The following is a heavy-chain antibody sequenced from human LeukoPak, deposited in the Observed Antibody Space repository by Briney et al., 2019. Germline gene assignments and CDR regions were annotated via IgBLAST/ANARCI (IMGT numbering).Heavy chain of an antibody. V-gene: IGHV1-69*04. CDR3: ARGPNGWYGD. Sequence: GASVKVSCKASGGTFSSYAISWVRQAPGQGLEWMGRITPILGIANYAQKFQGRVTITADKSTSTAYMELSSLRSEDTAVYYCARGPNGWYGDWGQGTLVTVSS. D-gene: IGHD6-19*01. J-gene: IGHJ4*02. CDR2: ITPILGIA. CDR1: GGTFSSYA.